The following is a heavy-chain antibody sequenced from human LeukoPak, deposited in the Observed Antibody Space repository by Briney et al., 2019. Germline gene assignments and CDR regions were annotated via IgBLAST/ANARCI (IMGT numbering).Heavy chain of an antibody. CDR3: AGEVVAAGTDY. CDR1: GVSISSTNYY. D-gene: IGHD6-13*01. CDR2: IYYSGST. J-gene: IGHJ4*02. Sequence: SETLSLTCSVSGVSISSTNYYWAWIRQPPGKGLEWIGSIYYSGSTYYNPSLKGRVIISVDTSKNQFSLTVSSVTAADRAVYYCAGEVVAAGTDYWGQGTLVTVSS. V-gene: IGHV4-39*01.